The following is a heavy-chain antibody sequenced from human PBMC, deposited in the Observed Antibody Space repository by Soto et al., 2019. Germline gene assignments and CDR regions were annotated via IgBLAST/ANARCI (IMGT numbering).Heavy chain of an antibody. CDR3: ARHEQFYYYYYGMDV. CDR1: VYRFTTYW. CDR2: INPGDSDI. J-gene: IGHJ6*02. Sequence: GESRKISCQSSVYRFTTYWIAWVRQMPGKGLEWMGIINPGDSDIRYSPSFQGQVTISADNSISTAYLQWSSLKASDTAMYYCARHEQFYYYYYGMDVWGQGTAVTVSS. V-gene: IGHV5-51*01. D-gene: IGHD4-4*01.